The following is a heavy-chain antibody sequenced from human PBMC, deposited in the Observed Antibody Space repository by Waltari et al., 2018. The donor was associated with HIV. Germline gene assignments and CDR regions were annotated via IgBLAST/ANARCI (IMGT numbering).Heavy chain of an antibody. Sequence: EVQLVESGGGLVQPGGSLRLSCAASGFIFRSYSVNWVRQAQGKGLEWVSYISRSGNTKYYADSVKGRFTIFRDNAKNSLYLQMNSLRDEDTAVYYCARDPEWLVEGGDYWGQGTLVTVSS. D-gene: IGHD6-19*01. CDR3: ARDPEWLVEGGDY. J-gene: IGHJ4*02. CDR2: ISRSGNTK. V-gene: IGHV3-48*02. CDR1: GFIFRSYS.